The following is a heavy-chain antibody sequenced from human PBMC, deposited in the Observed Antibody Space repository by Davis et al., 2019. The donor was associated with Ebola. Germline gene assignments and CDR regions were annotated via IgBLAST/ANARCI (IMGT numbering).Heavy chain of an antibody. D-gene: IGHD3-22*01. CDR3: AKSVSTYDSSGYVLKYFDY. CDR1: GFTFSTYG. V-gene: IGHV3-30*18. CDR2: ISYDGSNI. Sequence: GESLKISCAASGFTFSTYGMHWVRQAPGKGLEWVAVISYDGSNIYYADSVKGRFTISRDNSKNTLYLQMNSLRAEDTAVYYCAKSVSTYDSSGYVLKYFDYWGQGTLVTVSS. J-gene: IGHJ4*02.